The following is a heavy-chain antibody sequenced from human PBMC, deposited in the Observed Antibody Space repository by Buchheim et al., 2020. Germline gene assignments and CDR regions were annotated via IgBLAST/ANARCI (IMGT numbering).Heavy chain of an antibody. CDR3: VKSRSGYYPRSYYFYMHV. V-gene: IGHV3-30*18. CDR1: GFTFRNYG. Sequence: QVQLVESGGGVVQPGGSLRLSCGASGFTFRNYGMHWVRQAPGKGLEWVAVISEDGKNKYYTDSVQGRFTISRDNSKSTVELQINSVRREDTAVYYCVKSRSGYYPRSYYFYMHVWGTGTT. J-gene: IGHJ6*03. CDR2: ISEDGKNK. D-gene: IGHD3-3*01.